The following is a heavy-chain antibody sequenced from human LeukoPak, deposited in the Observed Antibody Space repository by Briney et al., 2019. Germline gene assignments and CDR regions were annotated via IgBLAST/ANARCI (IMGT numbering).Heavy chain of an antibody. Sequence: GGSLRLSCAASGLTFSSYGIHWVRQAPGKGLEWVAFIRYDGSNKYYTDSVKGRFTISRDNSKNTLYLQMNSLRAEDTAVYYCAKGRGWEASYYYYYMDVWGKGTTVTISS. CDR1: GLTFSSYG. CDR3: AKGRGWEASYYYYYMDV. J-gene: IGHJ6*03. D-gene: IGHD1-26*01. CDR2: IRYDGSNK. V-gene: IGHV3-30*02.